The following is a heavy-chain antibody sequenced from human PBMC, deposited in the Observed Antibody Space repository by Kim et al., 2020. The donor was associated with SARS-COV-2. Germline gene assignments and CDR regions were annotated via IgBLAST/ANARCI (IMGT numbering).Heavy chain of an antibody. V-gene: IGHV3-11*05. Sequence: DWGKGRFTISRASAKNAQYLKQNSLKVEDTAVYYCARVWEGGSSWYYFDYWGQGTLVTVSS. J-gene: IGHJ4*02. CDR3: ARVWEGGSSWYYFDY. D-gene: IGHD6-13*01.